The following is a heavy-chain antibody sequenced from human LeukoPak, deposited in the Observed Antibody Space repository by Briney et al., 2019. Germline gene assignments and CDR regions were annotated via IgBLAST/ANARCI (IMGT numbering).Heavy chain of an antibody. Sequence: SQTLSLTCTVSGGSISSGSYYWSWIRQPAGKGLEWIGRIYTSGSTNHNPSLKSRVTISVDTSKNQFSLKLSSVTAADTAVYYCARQSAHYDILTGFDYWGQGTLVTVSS. CDR3: ARQSAHYDILTGFDY. D-gene: IGHD3-9*01. J-gene: IGHJ4*02. CDR2: IYTSGST. V-gene: IGHV4-61*02. CDR1: GGSISSGSYY.